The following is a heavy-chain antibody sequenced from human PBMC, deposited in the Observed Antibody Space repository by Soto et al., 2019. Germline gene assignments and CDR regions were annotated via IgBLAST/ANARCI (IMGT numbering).Heavy chain of an antibody. Sequence: SETLPLTCTVSGGSITTGGYYWSWIRQLPGKGLEWIGHRYYSESTYYNPSLKSRVSISLDTSKNQFSLKLSFVTAADTAMYYCARTKCSGGGCYSWSLDYWGQGTPVTV. CDR2: RYYSEST. V-gene: IGHV4-31*03. J-gene: IGHJ4*02. CDR1: GGSITTGGYY. CDR3: ARTKCSGGGCYSWSLDY. D-gene: IGHD2-15*01.